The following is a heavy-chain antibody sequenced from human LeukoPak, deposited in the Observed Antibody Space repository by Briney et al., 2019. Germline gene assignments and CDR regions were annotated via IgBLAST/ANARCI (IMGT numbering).Heavy chain of an antibody. CDR2: INHSGST. CDR3: ARGTGITIFGVAPYCYMDV. V-gene: IGHV4-34*01. D-gene: IGHD3-3*01. Sequence: SETLSLTCAVYGGSFSGYYWSWIRQPPGKGLEWIGEINHSGSTNYNPSLKSRVTISVDTSKNQFSLKLSSVTAADTAVYYCARGTGITIFGVAPYCYMDVWGKGTTVTVSS. CDR1: GGSFSGYY. J-gene: IGHJ6*03.